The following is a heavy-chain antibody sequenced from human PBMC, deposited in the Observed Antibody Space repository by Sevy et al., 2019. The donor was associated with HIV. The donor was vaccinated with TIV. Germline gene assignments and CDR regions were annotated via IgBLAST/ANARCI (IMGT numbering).Heavy chain of an antibody. CDR1: GFAFYVYS. V-gene: IGHV3-23*01. Sequence: GGSLRLTCAASGFAFYVYSMSWIRRAPGKGLEWVATLSFGCGKINYADSVKGRFTISIDNSKNSFYLQMDNLRVEDTALYYCAREGYSRPHDYWGQGTRVTVSS. D-gene: IGHD6-13*01. J-gene: IGHJ4*02. CDR3: AREGYSRPHDY. CDR2: LSFGCGKI.